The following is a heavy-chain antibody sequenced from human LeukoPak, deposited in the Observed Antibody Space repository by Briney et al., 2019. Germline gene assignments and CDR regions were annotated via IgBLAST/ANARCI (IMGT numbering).Heavy chain of an antibody. J-gene: IGHJ4*02. CDR2: IIPIFGTA. V-gene: IGHV1-69*13. D-gene: IGHD2-2*01. CDR3: AREARGYCSSTSCYDYFDY. Sequence: ASVKVSCKASGGTFSSYAISWVRQAPGQGLEWMGGIIPIFGTANYAQKFQGRVTITADESTSTAYMELRSLRSDDTAVYYCAREARGYCSSTSCYDYFDYWGQGTLVTVSS. CDR1: GGTFSSYA.